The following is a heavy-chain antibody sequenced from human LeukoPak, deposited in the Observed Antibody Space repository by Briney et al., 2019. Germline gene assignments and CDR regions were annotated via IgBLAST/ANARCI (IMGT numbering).Heavy chain of an antibody. Sequence: GGSLRLSCAASGITFTNAWMTWVRRAPGKGLEWVGRVVSKSDGGTAYYAASVKGRFTISRDDSKDTVYLQMNSLKTEDTAMYYCTTQRAGAFDYWGQGTLVTVS. D-gene: IGHD3-10*01. CDR2: VVSKSDGGTA. J-gene: IGHJ4*02. CDR3: TTQRAGAFDY. V-gene: IGHV3-15*04. CDR1: GITFTNAW.